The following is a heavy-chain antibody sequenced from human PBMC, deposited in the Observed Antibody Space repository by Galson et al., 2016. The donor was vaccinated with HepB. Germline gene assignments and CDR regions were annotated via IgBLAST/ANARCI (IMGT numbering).Heavy chain of an antibody. D-gene: IGHD2-2*01. Sequence: SLRLSCAASGFTFRSYAMHWVRQAPGKGLEYVSAISSNGGSTYYANSVKGRFTISRDNSKNTLYLQMGSLRAEDMAVYYCARSLTLYCISTACYGNYYGMDVWGQGTTVTVSS. CDR2: ISSNGGST. J-gene: IGHJ6*02. CDR1: GFTFRSYA. V-gene: IGHV3-64*01. CDR3: ARSLTLYCISTACYGNYYGMDV.